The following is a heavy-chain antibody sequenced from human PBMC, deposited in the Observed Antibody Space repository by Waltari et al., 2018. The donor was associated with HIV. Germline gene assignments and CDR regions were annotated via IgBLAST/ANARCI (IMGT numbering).Heavy chain of an antibody. CDR1: GFTFSSYW. J-gene: IGHJ4*02. V-gene: IGHV3-74*01. CDR2: INSDVSST. CDR3: ATSRTFDY. Sequence: EVQLVESGGGLVQPGGSLRLSCAASGFTFSSYWMHWVHQVPGKGLIWVSRINSDVSSTSYADSVKGRFTISRDNAKSTLYLQMNSLRAEDTAVYYCATSRTFDYWGQGTLVTVSS.